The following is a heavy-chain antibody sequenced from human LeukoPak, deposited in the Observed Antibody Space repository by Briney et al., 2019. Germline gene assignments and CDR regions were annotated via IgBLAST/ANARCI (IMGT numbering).Heavy chain of an antibody. D-gene: IGHD1-14*01. J-gene: IGHJ4*02. CDR2: INPGGSSI. CDR1: GFTFSSYW. V-gene: IGHV3-74*01. Sequence: GGSLRLSCAASGFTFSSYWMHWVRQVPGKGLVWVARINPGGSSITYADSVKGRFTISRDNAKNTLYLQMDSLRAEDSGVYYCARSNQADDYWGQGTLVTVSS. CDR3: ARSNQADDY.